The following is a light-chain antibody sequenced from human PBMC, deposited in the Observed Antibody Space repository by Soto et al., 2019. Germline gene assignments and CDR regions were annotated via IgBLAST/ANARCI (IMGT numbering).Light chain of an antibody. CDR1: QIISTW. CDR2: RAS. V-gene: IGKV1-5*03. J-gene: IGKJ3*01. CDR3: QHYETYLGT. Sequence: DIQLTQSPSSLSASVGDRVTITCRASQIISTWLAWYQQKSGEAPKLLIYRASNLVSGVPSRFSGSGSGTEFSLTISGLQPDDFSMYYCQHYETYLGTFGPGTKVDL.